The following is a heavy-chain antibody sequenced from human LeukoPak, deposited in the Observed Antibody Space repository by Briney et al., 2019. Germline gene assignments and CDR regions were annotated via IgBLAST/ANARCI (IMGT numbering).Heavy chain of an antibody. CDR1: GFTFTSYS. D-gene: IGHD4-17*01. CDR2: VSSSSSTI. J-gene: IGHJ4*02. V-gene: IGHV3-48*01. Sequence: GGSLRLSCAASGFTFTSYSMNWVRQAPGKGLEWVSYVSSSSSTIYYAASVRGRFTISRDNAKHSLYLQMNSLSAEDTAVYYCARDIYGDYGFDYWGQGTLVTVSS. CDR3: ARDIYGDYGFDY.